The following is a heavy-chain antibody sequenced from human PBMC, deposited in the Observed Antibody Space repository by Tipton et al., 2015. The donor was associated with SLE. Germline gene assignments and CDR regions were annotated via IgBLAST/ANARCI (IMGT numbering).Heavy chain of an antibody. CDR3: ARALQNYFDY. J-gene: IGHJ4*02. CDR1: GGSISSYY. Sequence: TLSLTCTVSGGSISSYYWSWIRQPPGKGLEWIGSIYYSGSPYYNTSLKSRVTISVDTSKNQFSLKLSSVTAADTAVYYCARALQNYFDYWGQGTLVTVSS. CDR2: IYYSGSP. V-gene: IGHV4-59*12.